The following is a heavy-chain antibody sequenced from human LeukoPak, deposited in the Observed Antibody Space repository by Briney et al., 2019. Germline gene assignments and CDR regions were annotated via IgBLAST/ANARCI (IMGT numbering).Heavy chain of an antibody. D-gene: IGHD2-21*02. J-gene: IGHJ4*02. CDR1: GFTFSYAL. CDR3: ATDPAYCGGDCPAY. Sequence: GGSLRLSGAASGFTFSYALMTWVRQAPGKGLDWVGRIKSKSDAEITDYAAPVKGRFTISRDESKNTLYLQMNSLKTEDTAVYYCATDPAYCGGDCPAYWGQGTLVTVSS. CDR2: IKSKSDAEIT. V-gene: IGHV3-15*01.